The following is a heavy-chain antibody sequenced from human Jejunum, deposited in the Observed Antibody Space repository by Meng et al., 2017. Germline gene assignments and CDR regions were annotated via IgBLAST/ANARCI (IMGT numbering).Heavy chain of an antibody. J-gene: IGHJ5*02. V-gene: IGHV4-34*01. CDR1: GGSFSSYY. CDR2: ISHSGDT. Sequence: LKQLGPGLLKPSETLSLTCVVSGGSFSSYYWSWIRQPPGKGLEWIGEISHSGDTKYNPSLMSRVTILADTSKNQFSLKLTSVTAADTAVYYCAKNNWFDPWGQGTLVTVSS. CDR3: AKNNWFDP.